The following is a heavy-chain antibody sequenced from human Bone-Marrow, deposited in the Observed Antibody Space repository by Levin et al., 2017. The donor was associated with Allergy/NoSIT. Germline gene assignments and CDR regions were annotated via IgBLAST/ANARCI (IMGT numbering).Heavy chain of an antibody. Sequence: GASVKVSCKASGGTFSSYAISWVRQAPGQGLEWMGGIIPIFGTANYAQKFQGRVTITADTSTSTAYMELSSLRSEDTSVSSFARVGVRGTICGVVINYYYGMDVWGQGTTVTVSS. CDR3: ARVGVRGTICGVVINYYYGMDV. D-gene: IGHD3-3*01. J-gene: IGHJ6*02. V-gene: IGHV1-69*06. CDR1: GGTFSSYA. CDR2: IIPIFGTA.